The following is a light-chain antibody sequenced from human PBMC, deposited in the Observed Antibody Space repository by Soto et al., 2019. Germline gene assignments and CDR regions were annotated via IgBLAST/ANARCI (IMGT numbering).Light chain of an antibody. Sequence: QSVLTQPPSVSAAPGQKVTISCSGSSSNIGNNYVSWYQQLPGTAPKLLIFDNNKRSSGIPDRFSGSKSGTSATLGITGLQTGDEAEYYCGTWDSSLSVVLFGGGTKFTVL. CDR2: DNN. CDR3: GTWDSSLSVVL. V-gene: IGLV1-51*01. CDR1: SSNIGNNY. J-gene: IGLJ2*01.